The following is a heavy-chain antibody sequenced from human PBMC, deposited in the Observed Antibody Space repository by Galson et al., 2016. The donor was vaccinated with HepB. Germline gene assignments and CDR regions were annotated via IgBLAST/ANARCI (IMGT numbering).Heavy chain of an antibody. J-gene: IGHJ4*02. CDR2: ISSSGSYI. CDR1: GFTFSSYN. Sequence: SLRLSCAASGFTFSSYNMNWVRQAPGKGLEWVSSISSSGSYIYYADSVKGRFTISRDSAKNSLFLQMNSLRVEDTGIYFCARDGRVSSGLDYWGQGALVTVSS. V-gene: IGHV3-21*06. D-gene: IGHD6-25*01. CDR3: ARDGRVSSGLDY.